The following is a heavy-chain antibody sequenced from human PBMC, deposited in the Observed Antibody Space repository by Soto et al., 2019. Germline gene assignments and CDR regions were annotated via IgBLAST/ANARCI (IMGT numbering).Heavy chain of an antibody. V-gene: IGHV1-3*01. CDR3: ARVTTVALYGMDV. J-gene: IGHJ6*02. CDR1: GYTFSAYT. Sequence: ASVKVSCKATGYTFSAYTMNWVRQAPGQSLEWMGWINAGSGNTKYSQNFQGRVSITRDTSASTVYMELTGLTSEDTAVYYCARVTTVALYGMDVWGQGTTVTVSS. CDR2: INAGSGNT. D-gene: IGHD4-17*01.